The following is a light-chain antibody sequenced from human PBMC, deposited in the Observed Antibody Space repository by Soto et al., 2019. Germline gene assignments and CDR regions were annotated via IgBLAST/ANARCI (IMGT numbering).Light chain of an antibody. Sequence: EIVLTQSPGTLSLSPGDRATLSCRASQSVSSNSLAWYQQKSGQAPRLLIYGASIRATGIPDRFSGSGSGADFTLTISRLEPEDFAVYYCQQYGSSPRTFGPGTKVEIK. J-gene: IGKJ1*01. CDR3: QQYGSSPRT. V-gene: IGKV3-20*01. CDR2: GAS. CDR1: QSVSSNS.